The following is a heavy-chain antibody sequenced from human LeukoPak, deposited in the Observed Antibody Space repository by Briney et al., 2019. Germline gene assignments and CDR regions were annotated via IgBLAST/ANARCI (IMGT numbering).Heavy chain of an antibody. CDR3: ARLVEYQLPFDY. J-gene: IGHJ4*02. CDR1: GGSISSYY. V-gene: IGHV4-59*06. D-gene: IGHD2-2*01. CDR2: IYYSGNT. Sequence: SETLSLTCTVSGGSISSYYWSWIRQHPGKGLEWIGYIYYSGNTFYNPSLKSRVTISRDTSKNQFSLKLSSVTAADTAVYYCARLVEYQLPFDYWGQGTLVTASS.